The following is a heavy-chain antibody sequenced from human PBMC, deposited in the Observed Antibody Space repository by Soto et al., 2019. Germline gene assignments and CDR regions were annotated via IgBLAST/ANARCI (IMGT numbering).Heavy chain of an antibody. V-gene: IGHV3-74*01. D-gene: IGHD3-3*01. CDR2: INSDGSST. Sequence: GGSLRLSCAASGFTFSSYWMHWVRQAPGKGLVWVSRINSDGSSTSYADSVKGRFTISRDNAKNTLYLQMNSLRAEDTAVYYCARDPYDFWSGQRNNNWFDPWGQGTLVTVSS. J-gene: IGHJ5*02. CDR1: GFTFSSYW. CDR3: ARDPYDFWSGQRNNNWFDP.